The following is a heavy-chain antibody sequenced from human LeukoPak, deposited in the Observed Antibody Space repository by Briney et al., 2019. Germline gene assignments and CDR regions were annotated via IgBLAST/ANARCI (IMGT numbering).Heavy chain of an antibody. CDR1: GDSVSSNSAA. J-gene: IGHJ4*02. Sequence: SQTLSLTCAISGDSVSSNSAAWNWIRQSPSRGLEWLGRTYYRSKWYNDYAVSVKSRITINPDTSKNQFSLQLNSVTPEDTAVYYCARDASGWDVLRFLEWSSGGPSIFDYWGQGTLVTVSS. D-gene: IGHD3-3*01. CDR2: TYYRSKWYN. CDR3: ARDASGWDVLRFLEWSSGGPSIFDY. V-gene: IGHV6-1*01.